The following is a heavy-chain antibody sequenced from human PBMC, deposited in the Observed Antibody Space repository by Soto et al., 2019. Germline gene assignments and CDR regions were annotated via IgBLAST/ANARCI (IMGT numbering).Heavy chain of an antibody. CDR3: ARVRWIAVEIRWFDP. CDR1: GYTFTSHG. CDR2: ISAYNGNT. D-gene: IGHD6-19*01. V-gene: IGHV1-18*01. Sequence: GASVKVCCKASGYTFTSHGISWVRQAPGQGLEWMGWISAYNGNTNYAQKLQGRVTMTTDTSTSTAYMELRSLRSDDTAVYYCARVRWIAVEIRWFDPWGQGTLVTVSS. J-gene: IGHJ5*02.